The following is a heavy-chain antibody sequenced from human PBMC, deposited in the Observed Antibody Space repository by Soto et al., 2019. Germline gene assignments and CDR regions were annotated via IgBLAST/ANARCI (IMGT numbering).Heavy chain of an antibody. V-gene: IGHV3-74*01. CDR3: ARVPHIAVAGRYYYYYYYMDV. CDR1: GFTFSSYW. CDR2: INSDGSST. D-gene: IGHD6-19*01. Sequence: GGSLRLSCAASGFTFSSYWMHWVRQAPGKGLVWVSRINSDGSSTSYADSVKGRFTISRDNAKNTLYLQMNSLRAEDTAVYYCARVPHIAVAGRYYYYYYYMDVWGKGTTVTVSS. J-gene: IGHJ6*03.